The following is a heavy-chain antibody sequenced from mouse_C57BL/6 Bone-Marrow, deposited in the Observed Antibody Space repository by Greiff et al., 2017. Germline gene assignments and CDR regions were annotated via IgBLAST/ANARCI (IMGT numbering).Heavy chain of an antibody. CDR2: INPGSGGT. CDR1: GYAFTNYL. V-gene: IGHV1-54*01. J-gene: IGHJ1*03. Sequence: VKLMESGAELVRPGTSVKVSCKASGYAFTNYLIEWVKQRPGQGLEWIGVINPGSGGTNYNEKFKGKATLTADKSSSTAYMQLSRLTSEDSAVXFCARLPYYYGSSYWYFDVRGTGTTVTVSS. D-gene: IGHD1-1*01. CDR3: ARLPYYYGSSYWYFDV.